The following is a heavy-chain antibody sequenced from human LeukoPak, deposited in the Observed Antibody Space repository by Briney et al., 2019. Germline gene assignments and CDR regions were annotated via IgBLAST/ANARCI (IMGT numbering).Heavy chain of an antibody. CDR1: GLTPSRCG. V-gene: IGHV3-23*01. Sequence: GGSLRLSCAASGLTPSRCGMSWVRQAPGKGLEWVSAISGSGDGTYYADSVKGRFTISRDNSKNTLYLQMNSLRAEDTAVYYCAKAASVVTPAFDYWGQGTLVTVSS. CDR3: AKAASVVTPAFDY. D-gene: IGHD4-23*01. J-gene: IGHJ4*02. CDR2: ISGSGDGT.